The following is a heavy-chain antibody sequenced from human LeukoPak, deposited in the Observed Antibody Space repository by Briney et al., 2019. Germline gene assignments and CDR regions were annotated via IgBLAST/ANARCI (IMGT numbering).Heavy chain of an antibody. CDR1: GFTFSSYG. CDR3: AKDGYPLGYCSSTSCPYYFNY. CDR2: ISYDGSDK. Sequence: GGSLILSCAASGFTFSSYGMHWVRQAPGKGLEWVAVISYDGSDKYYADSVKGRFTISRDNSKNTLYLQMNSLRTEDTAVYYCAKDGYPLGYCSSTSCPYYFNYWGQGTLVTVSS. D-gene: IGHD2-2*01. J-gene: IGHJ4*02. V-gene: IGHV3-30*18.